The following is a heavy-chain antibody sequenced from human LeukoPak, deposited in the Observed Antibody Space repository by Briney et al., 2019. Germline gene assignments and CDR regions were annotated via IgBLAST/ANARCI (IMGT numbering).Heavy chain of an antibody. CDR3: ARESGHSGYDWDY. V-gene: IGHV3-21*01. CDR1: AFTFSSYS. Sequence: PGGSLRLSCAASAFTFSSYSMNWVRQAPGKGLEWVSSISSSSSYIYYADSVKGRFTISRDNAKNSLYLQMNSLRAEDTAVYYCARESGHSGYDWDYWGQGTLVTVSS. D-gene: IGHD5-12*01. CDR2: ISSSSSYI. J-gene: IGHJ4*02.